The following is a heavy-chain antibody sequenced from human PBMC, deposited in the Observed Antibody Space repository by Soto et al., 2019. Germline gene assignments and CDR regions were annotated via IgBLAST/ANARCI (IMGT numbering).Heavy chain of an antibody. Sequence: SETLSLTCTVSGDSISTYYWSWIRQPPGKGLEWIGEINHSGSTNYDPSLKSRVTISVDTSKNQFSLKLSSVTAADTAVYYCARASRSEDIVVVPAAIPYYYYGMDVWGQGTTVTVSS. V-gene: IGHV4-34*01. CDR3: ARASRSEDIVVVPAAIPYYYYGMDV. J-gene: IGHJ6*02. CDR1: GDSISTYY. CDR2: INHSGST. D-gene: IGHD2-2*02.